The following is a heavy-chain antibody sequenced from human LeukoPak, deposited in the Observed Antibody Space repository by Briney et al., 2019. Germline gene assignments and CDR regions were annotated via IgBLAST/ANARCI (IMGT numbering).Heavy chain of an antibody. V-gene: IGHV3-33*01. J-gene: IGHJ4*02. CDR1: GFTFSSYG. CDR3: ARDYGGNGGY. Sequence: GGSLRLSCAASGFTFSSYGMHWVRQAPAKGLEWVAVIWYDGSNKYYADSVKGRFTISRDNSKNTLYLQMNSLRAEDTAVYYCARDYGGNGGYWGQGTLVTVSS. D-gene: IGHD4-23*01. CDR2: IWYDGSNK.